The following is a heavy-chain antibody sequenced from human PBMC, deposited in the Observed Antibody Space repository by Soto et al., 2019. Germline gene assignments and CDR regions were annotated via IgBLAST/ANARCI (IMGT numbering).Heavy chain of an antibody. J-gene: IGHJ6*02. Sequence: PGESLKISCKGSGYTFTNIWIGWVRPMPGEGLACMGILLPIGSDNRDSPSFKGPVTISADKSINSAYLQWSSLKASDTAVYYCARHSFFVSLLYVIVVWGQGTTVTVSS. CDR3: ARHSFFVSLLYVIVV. V-gene: IGHV5-51*01. CDR2: LLPIGSDN. D-gene: IGHD3-3*01. CDR1: GYTFTNIW.